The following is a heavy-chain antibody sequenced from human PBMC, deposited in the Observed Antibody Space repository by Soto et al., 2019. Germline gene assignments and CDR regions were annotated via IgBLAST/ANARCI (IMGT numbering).Heavy chain of an antibody. Sequence: SETLSLTCTISGGSISVYYWSWVRQPPGHELEWIGYIYASGSHYYNPSLRSRVTISADTSKNQISLKLNSPTAADTAVYYCARGVGSSPPRYWGRGTLVTVSS. V-gene: IGHV4-59*01. J-gene: IGHJ4*02. CDR2: IYASGSH. CDR1: GGSISVYY. D-gene: IGHD1-26*01. CDR3: ARGVGSSPPRY.